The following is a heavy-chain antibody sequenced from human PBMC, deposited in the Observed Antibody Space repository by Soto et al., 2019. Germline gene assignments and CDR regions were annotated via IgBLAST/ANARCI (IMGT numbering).Heavy chain of an antibody. Sequence: EVQLLDSGGGLVQPGGSLRLSCAASGFTFSNYVMTWVRQGPGKGLEWVSGISGSGGRSYYADSVKGRFTISRDNSKSTLYLQMNSLRAEDPAVYYCAKAYFVWSSEQPYYFDYWGQGTLVTFSS. CDR2: ISGSGGRS. V-gene: IGHV3-23*01. D-gene: IGHD2-21*01. CDR3: AKAYFVWSSEQPYYFDY. J-gene: IGHJ4*02. CDR1: GFTFSNYV.